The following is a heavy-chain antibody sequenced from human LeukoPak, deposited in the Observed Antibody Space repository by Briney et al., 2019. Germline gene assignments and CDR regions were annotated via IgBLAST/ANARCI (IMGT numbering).Heavy chain of an antibody. CDR3: SRVGAAAGPYYFDY. CDR1: AYTSTNYA. D-gene: IGHD6-13*01. CDR2: INAGNGNT. J-gene: IGHJ4*02. V-gene: IGHV1-3*01. Sequence: GASVKVSCTASAYTSTNYAIHWVRQAPGQRLEWMGWINAGNGNTKYSQKIQGRVSITRDTSASTAYMELSSLRSEDTAVYYCSRVGAAAGPYYFDYWGQGTLVTVSS.